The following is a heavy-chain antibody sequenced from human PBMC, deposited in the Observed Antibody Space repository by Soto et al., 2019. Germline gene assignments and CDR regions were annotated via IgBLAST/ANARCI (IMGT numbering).Heavy chain of an antibody. V-gene: IGHV3-30*18. J-gene: IGHJ4*02. CDR1: GFTFSSYG. CDR2: ISYDGINK. D-gene: IGHD1-1*01. CDR3: AKPVYNWNDGFFDY. Sequence: QVQLVESGGGVVQPGRSLRLSCAASGFTFSSYGMHWVRQAPGKGLEWVAVISYDGINKYYADSVKGRFTISRDNSKNTLYLQMNSRRAEDKAVYYCAKPVYNWNDGFFDYWGQGTLVTVSS.